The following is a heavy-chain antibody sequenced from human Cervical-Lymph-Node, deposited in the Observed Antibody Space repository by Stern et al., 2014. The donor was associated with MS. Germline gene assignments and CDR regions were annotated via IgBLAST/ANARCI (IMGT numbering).Heavy chain of an antibody. D-gene: IGHD4-11*01. CDR1: GGTFSTFS. CDR2: IIPIFDTP. CDR3: VLPSTVTTAAFDV. Sequence: QVQLVQSGAEVKKPGSSVNVSCKASGGTFSTFSINWVRQVPGQSLEWMGGIIPIFDTPNFAQKFQGRVTITADSSTSTVYMALNSLRFDDTAVYYCVLPSTVTTAAFDVWGRGTMVTVSS. V-gene: IGHV1-69*06. J-gene: IGHJ3*01.